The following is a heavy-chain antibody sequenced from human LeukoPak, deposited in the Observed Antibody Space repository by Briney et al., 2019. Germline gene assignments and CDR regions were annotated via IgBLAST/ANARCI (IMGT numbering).Heavy chain of an antibody. Sequence: ASVKVSCKASGYTFTGYYMHWVRQAPGQGLEWMGWINPNRGGTNYAQKFQGRVTMTRDTSISTAYMELSRLRSDDTAVYYCARDEYCSSTSSTYYYYYGMDVWGQGTTVTVSS. CDR2: INPNRGGT. CDR1: GYTFTGYY. V-gene: IGHV1-2*02. D-gene: IGHD2-2*01. J-gene: IGHJ6*02. CDR3: ARDEYCSSTSSTYYYYYGMDV.